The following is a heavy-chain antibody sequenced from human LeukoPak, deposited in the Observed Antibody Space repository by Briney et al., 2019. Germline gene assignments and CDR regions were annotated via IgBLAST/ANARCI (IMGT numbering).Heavy chain of an antibody. D-gene: IGHD3-16*01. CDR1: GFTFSDYW. CDR3: TRDANWAVNDY. V-gene: IGHV3-74*01. J-gene: IGHJ4*02. Sequence: GGSLRLSCTTSGFTFSDYWIHWVRQIPGKGLLWVTRINGDGTYTNYAGSVRGRFTISRDNAKNTVYLQMNSLRVDDTAVYYCTRDANWAVNDYWGQGTLVTVSS. CDR2: INGDGTYT.